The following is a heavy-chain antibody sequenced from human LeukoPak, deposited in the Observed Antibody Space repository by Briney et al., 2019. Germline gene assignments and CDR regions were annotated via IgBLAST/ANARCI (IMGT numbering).Heavy chain of an antibody. CDR1: GFTFSDYY. V-gene: IGHV3-11*01. CDR3: ASTRSSWRYNWFDP. D-gene: IGHD6-13*01. CDR2: ISSSGSTI. J-gene: IGHJ5*02. Sequence: PGGSLGLSCAASGFTFSDYYMSWIRQAPGKGLEWVSYISSSGSTIYYADSVKGRFTISRDNAKNSLYLQMNSLRAEDTAVYYCASTRSSWRYNWFDPWGQGTLVTVSS.